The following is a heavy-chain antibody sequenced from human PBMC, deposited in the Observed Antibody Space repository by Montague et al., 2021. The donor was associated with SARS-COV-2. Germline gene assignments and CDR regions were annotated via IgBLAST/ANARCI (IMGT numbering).Heavy chain of an antibody. J-gene: IGHJ4*02. Sequence: SETLSLTCAVYGGSFSGYYWSWIRQPPEKGLEWIGEINQSGRTNNNPSLKSRVIISVDTSKNQFSLKLSSVTAADTAVYYCARRESSVWGVTVSAERDYWGQGILVIVSS. CDR2: INQSGRT. CDR1: GGSFSGYY. V-gene: IGHV4-34*01. CDR3: ARRESSVWGVTVSAERDY. D-gene: IGHD3-10*01.